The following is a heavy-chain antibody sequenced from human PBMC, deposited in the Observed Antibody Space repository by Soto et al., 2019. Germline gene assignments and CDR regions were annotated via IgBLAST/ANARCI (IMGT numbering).Heavy chain of an antibody. Sequence: SETLSLTCTVSGGSISSSSYYWGWIRQPPGKGLEWIGSIYYSGSTYYNPSLKSRVTISVDTSKNQFSLKLSSVTAADTAVYYCYYYGMDVWGQGTTVTVSS. CDR3: YYYGMDV. J-gene: IGHJ6*02. CDR2: IYYSGST. V-gene: IGHV4-39*01. CDR1: GGSISSSSYY.